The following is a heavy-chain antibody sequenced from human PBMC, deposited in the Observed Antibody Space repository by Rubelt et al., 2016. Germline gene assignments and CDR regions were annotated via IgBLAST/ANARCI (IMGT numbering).Heavy chain of an antibody. J-gene: IGHJ4*02. CDR2: ISAYNGNT. D-gene: IGHD1-26*01. CDR3: ARDSGSPRGGGHDY. V-gene: IGHV1-18*01. Sequence: QVQLVQSGAEVKKPGASVKVSCKASGYTFTSYGISWVRQAPGQGLEWMGWISAYNGNTNYATKCQGMVPMTPDTPTSTAYMELRGLRSDDTAVYYCARDSGSPRGGGHDYWGQGTLVTVSS. CDR1: GYTFTSYG.